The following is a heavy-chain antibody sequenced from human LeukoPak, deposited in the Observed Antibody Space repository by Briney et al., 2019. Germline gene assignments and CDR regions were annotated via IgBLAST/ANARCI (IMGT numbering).Heavy chain of an antibody. CDR1: GFTFSSYA. CDR3: AKDPGDTYYYGSGGDAFDI. J-gene: IGHJ3*02. CDR2: FSGSGGST. Sequence: GGSLRLSCAASGFTFSSYAMSWVRQAPGMGLEWVSAFSGSGGSTYYADSVKGRFTISRDNSKNTLYLQMNSLRAEDTAVYYCAKDPGDTYYYGSGGDAFDIWGQGTMVTVSS. D-gene: IGHD3-10*01. V-gene: IGHV3-23*01.